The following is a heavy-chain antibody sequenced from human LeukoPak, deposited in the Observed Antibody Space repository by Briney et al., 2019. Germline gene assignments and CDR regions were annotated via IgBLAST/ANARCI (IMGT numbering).Heavy chain of an antibody. J-gene: IGHJ3*02. V-gene: IGHV4-34*01. CDR3: ARGPRIPYAFDI. CDR1: GFTVSSNY. Sequence: PGGSLRLSCAASGFTVSSNYMSWIRQPPGKGLEWIGEINHSGSTNYNPSLKSRVTISVDTSKNQFSLKLSSVTAADTAVYYCARGPRIPYAFDIWGQGTMVTVSS. CDR2: INHSGST.